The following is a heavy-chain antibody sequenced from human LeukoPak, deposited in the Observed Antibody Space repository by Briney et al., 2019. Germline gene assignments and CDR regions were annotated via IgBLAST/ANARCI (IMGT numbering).Heavy chain of an antibody. D-gene: IGHD3-22*01. J-gene: IGHJ4*02. CDR3: ARVRDRSSYFYDLDY. CDR2: IHYSGST. Sequence: SETLSLTCTVSGGSISSYYWSWVRQPPGKGLEWIGCIHYSGSTNYNPSLKSRVTISVDTSKNQFSLKLSSVTAADTAVYYCARVRDRSSYFYDLDYWGQGTLVTVSS. V-gene: IGHV4-59*01. CDR1: GGSISSYY.